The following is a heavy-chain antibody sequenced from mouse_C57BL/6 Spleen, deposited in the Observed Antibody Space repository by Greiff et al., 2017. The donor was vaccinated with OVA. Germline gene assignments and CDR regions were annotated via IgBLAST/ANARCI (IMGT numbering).Heavy chain of an antibody. CDR3: ARPIYGSYWYFDV. J-gene: IGHJ1*03. CDR1: GFSLSTFGMG. D-gene: IGHD2-1*01. CDR2: IWWDDDK. Sequence: VTLKVSGPGILQPSQTLSLTCSFSGFSLSTFGMGVGWIRQPSGKGLEWLAHIWWDDDKYYNPALKRRLTISKDTSKNQVFLKIANVYTADTATYYCARPIYGSYWYFDVWGTGTTVTVSS. V-gene: IGHV8-8*01.